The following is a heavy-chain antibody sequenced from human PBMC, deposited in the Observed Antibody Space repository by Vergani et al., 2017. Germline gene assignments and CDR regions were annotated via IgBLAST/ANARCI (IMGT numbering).Heavy chain of an antibody. J-gene: IGHJ4*02. D-gene: IGHD6-6*01. CDR3: ARGASIAARPDDFDY. CDR1: GGSISSYY. Sequence: QVQLQESGPGLVKPSETLSLTCTVSGGSISSYYWSLLRQPPGKGLEWIGYIYYSGSTNYNPSLKSRVTISVDTSKNQISLKLSSVTAADTAVYYCARGASIAARPDDFDYWGQGTLVTVSS. V-gene: IGHV4-59*01. CDR2: IYYSGST.